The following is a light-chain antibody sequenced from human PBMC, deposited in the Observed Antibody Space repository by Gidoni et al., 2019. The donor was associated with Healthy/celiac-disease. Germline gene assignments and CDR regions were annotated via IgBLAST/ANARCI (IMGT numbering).Light chain of an antibody. Sequence: DLQMTHSPSSLSASVGDRLTITCRASQSISSYLNWYQQKPGKAPKLLIYAASSLQSGVPSRFSGSGSGTDFTLTINSLQPEDFATYYCQQSYSTPSTFGQGTKLEIK. V-gene: IGKV1-39*01. CDR1: QSISSY. J-gene: IGKJ2*01. CDR3: QQSYSTPST. CDR2: AAS.